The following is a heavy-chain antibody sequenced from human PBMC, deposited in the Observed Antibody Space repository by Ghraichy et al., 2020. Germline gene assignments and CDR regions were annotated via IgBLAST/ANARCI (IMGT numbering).Heavy chain of an antibody. CDR2: ISLSSGGT. CDR1: GFTFSSSV. J-gene: IGHJ4*02. V-gene: IGHV3-23*01. Sequence: GGSLRLSCAASGFTFSSSVMRWVRQAPGKGLEWVSSISLSSGGTYYAASVKGRFTISRDDSKDTVYLQMNSLRADDTAVYYCAKGPPGTETDCWGQGTLVTVSS. CDR3: AKGPPGTETDC. D-gene: IGHD1-1*01.